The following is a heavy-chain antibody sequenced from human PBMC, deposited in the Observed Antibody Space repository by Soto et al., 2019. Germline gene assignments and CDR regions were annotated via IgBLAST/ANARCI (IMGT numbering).Heavy chain of an antibody. CDR2: IYYSGST. CDR3: ARILLNGSGSYDAFDI. D-gene: IGHD3-10*01. J-gene: IGHJ3*02. V-gene: IGHV4-39*01. CDR1: GGSISSSSYY. Sequence: QLQLQESGPGLVKPSETLSLTCTVSGGSISSSSYYWGWIRQPPGKGLEWIGSIYYSGSTYYNPSLWTRVTISGYSSKNQFSLKLSSVSAADTAVYYCARILLNGSGSYDAFDIWCQGTMVTVSS.